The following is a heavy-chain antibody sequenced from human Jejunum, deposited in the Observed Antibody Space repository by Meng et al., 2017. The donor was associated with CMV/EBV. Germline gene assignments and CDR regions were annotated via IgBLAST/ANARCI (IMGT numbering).Heavy chain of an antibody. Sequence: QGELVQSGAAVKKPGFSRKLSCETSGFTFTTYFMHWLRQAPGQGLQWMGLFNPNGDVTTYSPRFQGRITLTGDTSTSTLYMELSSLTSDDTAVYYCAREMPMTCYFDQWGQGTLVTVSS. D-gene: IGHD3-22*01. CDR2: FNPNGDVT. V-gene: IGHV1-46*01. CDR3: AREMPMTCYFDQ. J-gene: IGHJ4*03. CDR1: GFTFTTYF.